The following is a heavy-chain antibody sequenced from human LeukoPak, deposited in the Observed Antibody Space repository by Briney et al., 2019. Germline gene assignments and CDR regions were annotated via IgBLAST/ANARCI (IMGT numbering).Heavy chain of an antibody. CDR3: ARGGVTFDY. CDR1: GGSINSDY. V-gene: IGHV4-59*01. CDR2: IYYTGST. J-gene: IGHJ4*02. Sequence: SETLSLTCTDSGGSINSDYWSWIRQPPGKGLEWIGYIYYTGSTNYNPSLKSRVTISVDTSKNQFSLKLSSVTAADTAVYYCARGGVTFDYWGQGTLVTVSS. D-gene: IGHD2-21*02.